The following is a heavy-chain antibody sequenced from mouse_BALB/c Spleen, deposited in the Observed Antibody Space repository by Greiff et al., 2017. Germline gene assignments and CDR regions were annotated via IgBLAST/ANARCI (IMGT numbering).Heavy chain of an antibody. Sequence: QVQLQQSGPQLVRPGASVKISCKASGYSFTSYWMHWVKQRPGQGLEWIGMIDPSDSETRLNQKFKDKATLTVDKSSSTAYMQLSSPTSEDSAVYYCAINSLLRLREGYAMDYWGQGTSVTVSS. CDR1: GYSFTSYW. CDR3: AINSLLRLREGYAMDY. CDR2: IDPSDSET. V-gene: IGHV1-74*01. D-gene: IGHD1-2*01. J-gene: IGHJ4*01.